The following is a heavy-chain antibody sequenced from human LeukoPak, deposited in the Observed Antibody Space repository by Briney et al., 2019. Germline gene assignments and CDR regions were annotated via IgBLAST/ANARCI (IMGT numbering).Heavy chain of an antibody. CDR3: ARVIVMVAATPVDY. Sequence: SETLSLTCTVSGGSISSGDYYWSWIRQPPGKGLEWIGYIYYSGSTYCNPSLKSRVTISVDTSKNQFSLKLSTVTAADTAVYYCARVIVMVAATPVDYWGQGTLVTVSS. D-gene: IGHD2-15*01. J-gene: IGHJ4*02. CDR2: IYYSGST. CDR1: GGSISSGDYY. V-gene: IGHV4-30-4*01.